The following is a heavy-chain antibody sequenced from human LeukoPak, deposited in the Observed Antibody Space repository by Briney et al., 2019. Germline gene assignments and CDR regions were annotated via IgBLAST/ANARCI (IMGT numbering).Heavy chain of an antibody. CDR1: GFTFSKYS. V-gene: IGHV3-48*02. CDR2: ISSSSTTI. D-gene: IGHD1-1*01. J-gene: IGHJ4*02. CDR3: ANWGTGKGY. Sequence: PGGSLRLSCAASGFTFSKYSMNWVRQTPGKGLEWVSYISSSSTTIYYADSVKGRFTISRDNARNSLYLQMNSLRDEDTAVYYCANWGTGKGYWGQGTLVTVSS.